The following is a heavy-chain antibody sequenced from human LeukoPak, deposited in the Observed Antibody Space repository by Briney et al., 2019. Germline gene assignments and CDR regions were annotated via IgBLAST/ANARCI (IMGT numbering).Heavy chain of an antibody. V-gene: IGHV4-59*08. CDR1: GGSISSYY. D-gene: IGHD6-19*01. CDR2: IYYSGST. CDR3: ARKRSSGFDY. J-gene: IGHJ4*02. Sequence: TPETLSLTCTVSGGSISSYYWSWIRQPPGKGLEWIGYIYYSGSTNYNPSLKSRVTISVDTSKNQFSLKLSSVTAADTAVYYCARKRSSGFDYWGQGTLVTVSS.